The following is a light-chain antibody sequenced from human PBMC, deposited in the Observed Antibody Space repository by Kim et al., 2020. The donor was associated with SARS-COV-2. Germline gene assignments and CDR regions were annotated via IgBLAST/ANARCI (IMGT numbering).Light chain of an antibody. V-gene: IGKV1-5*01. CDR3: QQYHTLPQT. CDR2: DAS. CDR1: QSISDW. Sequence: ASVGDRVTITCRASQSISDWLAWYQQKAGKAPKRLIFDASKLESGVPGRFSGSGSGTEFSLTISSLQPDDSATYFCQQYHTLPQTFGRGTKVDIK. J-gene: IGKJ1*01.